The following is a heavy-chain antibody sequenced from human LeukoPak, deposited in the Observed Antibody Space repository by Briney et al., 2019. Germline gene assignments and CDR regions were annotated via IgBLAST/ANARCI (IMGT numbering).Heavy chain of an antibody. CDR3: TTRLDYGDYLSDY. J-gene: IGHJ4*02. Sequence: PGGSLRLSCAASGFTFSSYSMNWVRQASGKGLEWVGRIKSKSDGGTTDHGAPVKGRFTISRDDSKNTLYLQMNSLKAEDTALYYCTTRLDYGDYLSDYWGRGTLVTVSS. CDR2: IKSKSDGGTT. CDR1: GFTFSSYS. V-gene: IGHV3-15*01. D-gene: IGHD4-17*01.